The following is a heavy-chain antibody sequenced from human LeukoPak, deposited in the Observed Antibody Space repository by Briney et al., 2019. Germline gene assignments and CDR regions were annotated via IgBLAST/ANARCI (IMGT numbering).Heavy chain of an antibody. Sequence: ASVKVSCKASGYTFTSYGINWVRQAPGQGLEWMGWINPNTGNPTYAQGFTGRFVFSLDTSVTTTYLQISTLKAEDTAVYYCARRVKGHAFDIWGQGTMVTVSS. J-gene: IGHJ3*02. CDR3: ARRVKGHAFDI. D-gene: IGHD2-21*01. CDR2: INPNTGNP. V-gene: IGHV7-4-1*02. CDR1: GYTFTSYG.